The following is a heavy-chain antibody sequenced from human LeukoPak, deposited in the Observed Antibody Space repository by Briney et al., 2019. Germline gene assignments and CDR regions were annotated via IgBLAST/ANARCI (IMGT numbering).Heavy chain of an antibody. CDR3: AKHSYSKGDY. CDR1: GFTFSYHW. J-gene: IGHJ4*02. V-gene: IGHV3-7*01. D-gene: IGHD5-18*01. CDR2: IKNDGTVK. Sequence: GSLTLSCAASGFTFSYHWMTWVRQAPGKGLEWVANIKNDGTVKNYVDSVKGRFTISRDNAKNSLYLQMNSLRAEDTGVYYCAKHSYSKGDYWGQGVLVTVSS.